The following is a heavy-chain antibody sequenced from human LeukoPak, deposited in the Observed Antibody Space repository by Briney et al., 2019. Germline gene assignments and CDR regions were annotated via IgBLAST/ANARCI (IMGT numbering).Heavy chain of an antibody. CDR2: ISSSGSTI. V-gene: IGHV3-11*04. CDR1: GFTFSDYY. Sequence: GGSLRLSCAASGFTFSDYYMSWIRQAPGKGLEWVSYISSSGSTIYYADSVKGRFTISRDNAKNSLYLQMNSLRAEDTAVYYCARASMVGWLKHAFDIWGQGTMVTVSS. J-gene: IGHJ3*02. D-gene: IGHD5-24*01. CDR3: ARASMVGWLKHAFDI.